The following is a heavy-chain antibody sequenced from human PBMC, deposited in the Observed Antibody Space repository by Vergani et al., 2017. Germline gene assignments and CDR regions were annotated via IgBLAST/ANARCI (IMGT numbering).Heavy chain of an antibody. CDR3: AIDSSGYFPAYYFDY. J-gene: IGHJ4*02. V-gene: IGHV1-69*18. D-gene: IGHD3-22*01. CDR1: GGTFSSYA. CDR2: IIPIFGTA. Sequence: QVQLVQSGAEVKKPGSSVKVSCKASGGTFSSYAISWVRQAPGQGLEWMGRIIPIFGTANYAQKFQGRVTITADESTSTAYMELSSLRSEDTDVYYCAIDSSGYFPAYYFDYWGQGTLVTVSS.